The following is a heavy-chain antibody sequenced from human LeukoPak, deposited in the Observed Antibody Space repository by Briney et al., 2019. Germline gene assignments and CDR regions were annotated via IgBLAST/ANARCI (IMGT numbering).Heavy chain of an antibody. CDR2: INPNSGGT. J-gene: IGHJ3*02. D-gene: IGHD6-13*01. CDR1: GYTFTGYY. V-gene: IGHV1-2*02. Sequence: GASVKVSCKASGYTFTGYYMHWVRQAPGQGLEWMGWINPNSGGTNYAQKFQGRVTMTRDTSISTAYMELSRLRSDDAAVYYCARPLADLDAFDIWGQGTMVTVSS. CDR3: ARPLADLDAFDI.